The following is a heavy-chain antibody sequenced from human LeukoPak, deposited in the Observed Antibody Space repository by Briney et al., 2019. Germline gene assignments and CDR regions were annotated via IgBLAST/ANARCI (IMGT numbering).Heavy chain of an antibody. J-gene: IGHJ4*02. D-gene: IGHD2-2*01. Sequence: PSETLSLTCAVYGGSFSGYYWSWIRQPPGKGLEWIGEINHSGSTNYNPSLKSRVTISVDTSKNQFSLKPSSVTAADTAEYYCARGRGYCSSTSCYDLDYWGQGTLVTVSS. CDR2: INHSGST. V-gene: IGHV4-34*01. CDR3: ARGRGYCSSTSCYDLDY. CDR1: GGSFSGYY.